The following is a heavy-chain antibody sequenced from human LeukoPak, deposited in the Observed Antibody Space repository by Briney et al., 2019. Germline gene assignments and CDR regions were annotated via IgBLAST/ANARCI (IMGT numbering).Heavy chain of an antibody. V-gene: IGHV4-31*03. CDR3: ARDHTETSSLNFRNYYYYGMDI. CDR1: GGSIRSGDYS. CDR2: IYYSGSA. J-gene: IGHJ6*02. Sequence: SETLSLTCTVSGGSIRSGDYSWNWIRQHPGKGLEWIGYIYYSGSAYYNPSLTSRVTMSVDTSKNQFSLKLSSVTAADTAIYYCARDHTETSSLNFRNYYYYGMDIWGQGTTVIVSS. D-gene: IGHD4-4*01.